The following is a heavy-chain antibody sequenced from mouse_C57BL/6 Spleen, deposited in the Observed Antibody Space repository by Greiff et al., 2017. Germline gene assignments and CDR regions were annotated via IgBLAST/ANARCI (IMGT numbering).Heavy chain of an antibody. J-gene: IGHJ3*01. CDR1: GYTFTGYW. CDR2: ILPGSGST. CDR3: ARRTTVEGAWFAY. Sequence: QVQLQQSGAELMKPGASVKLSCKATGYTFTGYWIEWVKQRPGHGLEWIGEILPGSGSTNYNKKFKGKATFTADTSSNTAYMQLSSLTTEDSAIYYCARRTTVEGAWFAYWGQGTLVTVSA. D-gene: IGHD1-1*01. V-gene: IGHV1-9*01.